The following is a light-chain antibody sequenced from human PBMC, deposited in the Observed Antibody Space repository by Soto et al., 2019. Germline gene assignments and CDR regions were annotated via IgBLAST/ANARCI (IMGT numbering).Light chain of an antibody. V-gene: IGKV3-15*01. Sequence: EIVLTQSPGTLSLSPGERATLSFSASQSVSSNLAFYQQKPGQAPRLLIYGASTRATSIPARFSGSGSGTEFTLPISSLQSEDFAVYYCQQYNNWPPITFGQGTRLEIK. J-gene: IGKJ5*01. CDR2: GAS. CDR3: QQYNNWPPIT. CDR1: QSVSSN.